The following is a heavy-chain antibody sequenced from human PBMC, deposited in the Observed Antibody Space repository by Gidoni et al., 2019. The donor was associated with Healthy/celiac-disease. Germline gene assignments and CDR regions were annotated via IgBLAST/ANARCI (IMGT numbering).Heavy chain of an antibody. Sequence: QVQLVASGGGVVQPGRSLRLSCAASGFTFSTHAMHWVRQAPGKGLEWVAVISYDGSNKYYADSVKGRFTISRDNSKNTLYLQMNSLRAEDTAVYYCARDRDPNSYYYYYYGMDVWGQGTTVTVSS. CDR3: ARDRDPNSYYYYYYGMDV. CDR1: GFTFSTHA. V-gene: IGHV3-30-3*01. J-gene: IGHJ6*02. CDR2: ISYDGSNK. D-gene: IGHD2-21*01.